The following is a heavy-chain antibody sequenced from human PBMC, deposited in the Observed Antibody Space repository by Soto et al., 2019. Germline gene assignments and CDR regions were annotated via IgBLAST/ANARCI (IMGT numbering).Heavy chain of an antibody. Sequence: ASVKVSCKASGYTFTSYDINWVRQATGQGLEWMGIINPSDGSTSYAQNLQGRVTMTRDTSTSTVYMELNSLRSEDTAVYYCARHLGMDVWGQGTTVTVSS. CDR2: INPSDGST. CDR3: ARHLGMDV. J-gene: IGHJ6*02. CDR1: GYTFTSYD. V-gene: IGHV1-46*04.